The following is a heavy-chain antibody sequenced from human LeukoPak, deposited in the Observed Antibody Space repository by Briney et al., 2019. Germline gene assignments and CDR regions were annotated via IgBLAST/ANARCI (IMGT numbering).Heavy chain of an antibody. Sequence: PGGSLRLSCAASGFTFSSYAMHWVRQAPGKGLEWVAVISYDGSNKYYADSVKGRFTISRDNSKNTLYLQMNSLRAEDTAVYYCAREGSGWYCTFDYWGQGTLVTVSS. CDR3: AREGSGWYCTFDY. J-gene: IGHJ4*02. V-gene: IGHV3-30-3*01. CDR1: GFTFSSYA. D-gene: IGHD6-19*01. CDR2: ISYDGSNK.